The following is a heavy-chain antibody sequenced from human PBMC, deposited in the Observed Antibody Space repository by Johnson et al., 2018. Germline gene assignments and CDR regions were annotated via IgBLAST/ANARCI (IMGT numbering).Heavy chain of an antibody. J-gene: IGHJ1*01. Sequence: VQLVETEGGVVQPGRSLRLSCAASGFTFSSYGMHWVRQAPGKGLEWVAVISYDGSNKYYAESVKGRFTISRDNSKNTLDLQMNSLRAEETAVYYWAKERVMEWEYYGPFQYWGPGTLVTVSS. D-gene: IGHD1-26*01. CDR2: ISYDGSNK. CDR1: GFTFSSYG. V-gene: IGHV3-30*18. CDR3: AKERVMEWEYYGPFQY.